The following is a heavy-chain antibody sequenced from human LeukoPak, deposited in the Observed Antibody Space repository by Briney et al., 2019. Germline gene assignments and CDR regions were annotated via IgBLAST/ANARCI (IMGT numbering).Heavy chain of an antibody. J-gene: IGHJ4*02. CDR2: IYYSGST. CDR3: ARHLAGHFGGFYFDD. CDR1: TFISYW. V-gene: IGHV4-39*07. D-gene: IGHD2-21*01. Sequence: TFISYWMTWVRQAPGKGLEWIGTIYYSGSTYYNPSLKSRVTISADTSKNQFSLKLNSVTAADTAVYYCARHLAGHFGGFYFDDWGQGTLVTVSS.